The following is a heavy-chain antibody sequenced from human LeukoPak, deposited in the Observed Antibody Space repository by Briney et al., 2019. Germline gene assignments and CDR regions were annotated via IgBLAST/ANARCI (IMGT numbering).Heavy chain of an antibody. D-gene: IGHD3-22*01. CDR2: INWNGGST. Sequence: PGGSLRLSCAPSGFTFDDYGMSWGRHAPGKGREWVSGINWNGGSTVYADSVKGRFTISRDNAKNSLYLQMNSLRAEDTALYHCARDSYDSSGYYFDYWGQGTLVTVSS. CDR1: GFTFDDYG. J-gene: IGHJ4*02. V-gene: IGHV3-20*01. CDR3: ARDSYDSSGYYFDY.